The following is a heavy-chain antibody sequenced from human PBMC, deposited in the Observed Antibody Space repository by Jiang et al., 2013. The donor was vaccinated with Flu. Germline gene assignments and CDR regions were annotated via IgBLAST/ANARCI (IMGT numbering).Heavy chain of an antibody. Sequence: SRVTISVDKSKNQFSLKLSSVTAADTAVYYCARYSAIVGAQSFDYWGQGTLVTVSS. J-gene: IGHJ4*02. CDR3: ARYSAIVGAQSFDY. V-gene: IGHV4-4*02. D-gene: IGHD1-26*01.